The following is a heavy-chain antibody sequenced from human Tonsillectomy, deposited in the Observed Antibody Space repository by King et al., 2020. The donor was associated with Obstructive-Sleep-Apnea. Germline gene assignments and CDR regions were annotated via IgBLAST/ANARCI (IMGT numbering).Heavy chain of an antibody. CDR2: IYYSGST. J-gene: IGHJ4*02. CDR1: GGFISTYY. CDR3: ARVNLFSSVWTPFDY. V-gene: IGHV4-59*01. Sequence: QLQESGPGLVKPSETLSLTCTVSGGFISTYYWSWIRQPPGKGLEWVGYIYYSGSTNYNPSLKSRVTISVDTSKNQFSLKLSSVTAADTAVYYCARVNLFSSVWTPFDYWGQGTLVTVSS. D-gene: IGHD5/OR15-5a*01.